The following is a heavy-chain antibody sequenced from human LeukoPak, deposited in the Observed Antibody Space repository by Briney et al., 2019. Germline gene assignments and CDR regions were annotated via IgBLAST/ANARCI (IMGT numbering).Heavy chain of an antibody. D-gene: IGHD3-22*01. CDR1: GFTFSSYS. Sequence: PGGSLRLSCAASGFTFSSYSMSWVRQAPGKGLEWVSYISSSSSTIYYADSVKGRFTISRDNAKNSLYLQMNSLRAEDTAVYYCARGESYYYDSSGYFDYWGKGTLVTVSS. J-gene: IGHJ4*02. V-gene: IGHV3-48*01. CDR2: ISSSSSTI. CDR3: ARGESYYYDSSGYFDY.